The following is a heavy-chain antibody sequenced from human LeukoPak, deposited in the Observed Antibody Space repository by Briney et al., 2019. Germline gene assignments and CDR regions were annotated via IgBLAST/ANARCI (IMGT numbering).Heavy chain of an antibody. V-gene: IGHV3-23*01. Sequence: GGSLRLSCTASGFTFSNYAMNWVRQAPGKGLEWVSSINGIGGSTYYADSVKGRFTISRDNSKNTLYLQMNSLRAEDTAVYYCAKPARTDYADYWGQGTLVTVSS. CDR2: INGIGGST. CDR1: GFTFSNYA. CDR3: AKPARTDYADY. D-gene: IGHD1-14*01. J-gene: IGHJ4*02.